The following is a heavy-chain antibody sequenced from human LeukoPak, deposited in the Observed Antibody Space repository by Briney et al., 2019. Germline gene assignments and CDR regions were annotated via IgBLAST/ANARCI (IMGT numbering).Heavy chain of an antibody. Sequence: PSGTLSLTCAVSGGSISSSNWWSWVRQPPGKGLEWIGEIYHSGSTNYNPSLKSRVTISVDKSKNQFSLKLSSVTAADTAVYYCASTGDILTGYSPSPGHWGQGTLVTVSS. J-gene: IGHJ4*02. CDR1: GGSISSSNW. CDR2: IYHSGST. D-gene: IGHD3-9*01. V-gene: IGHV4-4*02. CDR3: ASTGDILTGYSPSPGH.